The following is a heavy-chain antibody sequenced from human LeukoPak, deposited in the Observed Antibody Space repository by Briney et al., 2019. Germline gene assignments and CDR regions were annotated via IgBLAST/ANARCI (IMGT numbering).Heavy chain of an antibody. CDR1: GYTFTSYD. J-gene: IGHJ4*02. V-gene: IGHV1-8*01. D-gene: IGHD2-21*02. CDR2: MSASSGST. Sequence: GASVKVSCTASGYTFTSYDINWVRQATGQGLEWLGWMSASSGSTGYAQKFQGRVSMTRATSISTAYLELSSLTFEDTAVYYCARTPPKGDIDYWGQGTLVTVSS. CDR3: ARTPPKGDIDY.